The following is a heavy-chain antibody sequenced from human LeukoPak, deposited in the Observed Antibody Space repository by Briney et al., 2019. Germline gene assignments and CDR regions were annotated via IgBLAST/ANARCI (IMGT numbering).Heavy chain of an antibody. V-gene: IGHV1-18*04. CDR1: GYTFTTYN. CDR2: ISGYNGNT. Sequence: ASVKVSCKASGYTFTTYNINWVRQAPGQGLEWMGWISGYNGNTNYAQKLQGRVTITADKSTSTAYMELSSLRSEDTAVYYCAREVRGYYYYMDVWGKGTTVTVSS. D-gene: IGHD3-16*01. J-gene: IGHJ6*03. CDR3: AREVRGYYYYMDV.